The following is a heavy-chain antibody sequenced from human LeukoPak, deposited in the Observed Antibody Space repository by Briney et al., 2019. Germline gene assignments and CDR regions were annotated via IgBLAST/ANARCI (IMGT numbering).Heavy chain of an antibody. V-gene: IGHV4-34*01. CDR3: ARWGYDILTGYYSGFDY. J-gene: IGHJ4*02. Sequence: SETLSLTCAVYGGSFSGYYWSWIRQPPAKGLEWIGEINHSGSTNYNPSLTSRVTTSVDTSKNQFSLKLSSVTAADTAVYYCARWGYDILTGYYSGFDYWGQGTLVTVSS. CDR1: GGSFSGYY. CDR2: INHSGST. D-gene: IGHD3-9*01.